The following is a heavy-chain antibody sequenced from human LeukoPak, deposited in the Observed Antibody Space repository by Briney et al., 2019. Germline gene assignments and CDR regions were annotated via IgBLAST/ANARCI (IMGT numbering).Heavy chain of an antibody. Sequence: ASVKVSCKASGYTFTSYYMHWVRQAPGQGLEWMGIINPSGGSTSYAQKSQGRVTMTRDTSTSTVYMELSSLRSEDTAVYYCARGAVVLADNYGMDVWGQGTTVTVSS. D-gene: IGHD2-2*01. CDR2: INPSGGST. CDR3: ARGAVVLADNYGMDV. J-gene: IGHJ6*02. CDR1: GYTFTSYY. V-gene: IGHV1-46*01.